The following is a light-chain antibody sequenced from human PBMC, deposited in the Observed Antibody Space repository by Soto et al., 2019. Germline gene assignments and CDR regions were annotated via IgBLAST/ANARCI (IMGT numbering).Light chain of an antibody. Sequence: DIQLTQSPSFLSASVGDRVTITCRASQGISSYLAWYQPKPGKAPKLLIDAASTLQGGVPSRFSGSGSETEFMHTISSRQPEDVATDYWHLLNSYPVITFGPVTKVDIK. CDR1: QGISSY. CDR3: HLLNSYPVIT. V-gene: IGKV1-9*01. J-gene: IGKJ3*01. CDR2: AAS.